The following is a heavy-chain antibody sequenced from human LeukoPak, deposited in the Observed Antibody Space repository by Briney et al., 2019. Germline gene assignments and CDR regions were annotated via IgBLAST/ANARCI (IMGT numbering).Heavy chain of an antibody. CDR3: AIDIVVVVAALKNYYYYGMDV. CDR2: IIPIFGTA. Sequence: GSSVKVSCKASGGTFSSYAISWVRQAPGQGLEWMGGIIPIFGTANYAQKFQGRVTITADESTSTAYMELSSLRSEDTAVYYCAIDIVVVVAALKNYYYYGMDVWGQGTTVTVSS. CDR1: GGTFSSYA. J-gene: IGHJ6*02. D-gene: IGHD2-15*01. V-gene: IGHV1-69*01.